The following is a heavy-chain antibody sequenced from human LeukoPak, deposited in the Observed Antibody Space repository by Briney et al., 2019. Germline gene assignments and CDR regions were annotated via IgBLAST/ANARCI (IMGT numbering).Heavy chain of an antibody. D-gene: IGHD2-2*01. Sequence: ASVKVSCKASGYTFTSYGISWVRQAPGQGLEWMGWISAYNGNTNYAQKLQGRVTMTTDTSTSTAYMELRSLRSDDTAVYYCARASLGYCSSTSCYLTGRYYYGMDVWGQGTTVTVSS. V-gene: IGHV1-18*01. J-gene: IGHJ6*02. CDR1: GYTFTSYG. CDR2: ISAYNGNT. CDR3: ARASLGYCSSTSCYLTGRYYYGMDV.